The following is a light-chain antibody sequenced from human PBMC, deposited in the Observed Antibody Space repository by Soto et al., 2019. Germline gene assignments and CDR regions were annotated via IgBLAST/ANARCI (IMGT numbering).Light chain of an antibody. J-gene: IGLJ3*02. CDR3: AAWDDSLSGVV. Sequence: QSVLTQPPSASGTPGQRVTISCSGSTSNLGSNFIYWYQQLPVAAPKLLISRNNQRPSGVPDRFSGSKSGTSASLAISGLRSEDEADYHCAAWDDSLSGVVFGGGTKLTVL. V-gene: IGLV1-47*01. CDR2: RNN. CDR1: TSNLGSNF.